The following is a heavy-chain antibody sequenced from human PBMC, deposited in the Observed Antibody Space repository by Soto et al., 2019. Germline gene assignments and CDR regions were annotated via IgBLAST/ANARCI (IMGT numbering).Heavy chain of an antibody. D-gene: IGHD2-15*01. J-gene: IGHJ6*02. Sequence: ASVKVSCKASGYTFTSYGISWVRQAPGQGLEWMGWISAYNGNTNYAQKLQGRVTMTTDTSTSTAYMELRSLRSDDTAVYYCARDSLNCSGGSCYTYYYYYGMDVWGQGTTVTVSS. CDR3: ARDSLNCSGGSCYTYYYYYGMDV. CDR1: GYTFTSYG. CDR2: ISAYNGNT. V-gene: IGHV1-18*01.